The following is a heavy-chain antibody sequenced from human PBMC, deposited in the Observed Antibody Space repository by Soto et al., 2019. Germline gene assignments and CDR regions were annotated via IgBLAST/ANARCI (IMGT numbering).Heavy chain of an antibody. V-gene: IGHV3-74*01. CDR2: INTDGSIT. D-gene: IGHD3-16*01. CDR1: GFTFSNYW. Sequence: GGSLRLSCAASGFTFSNYWMHWVRQAPGKGLVWVSRINTDGSITHYAASVKGRFTISRDNAKNTLYLQMNSLRAEDTAMFYCARGKSHLPGGRMDVWGQGTTVTVSS. CDR3: ARGKSHLPGGRMDV. J-gene: IGHJ6*02.